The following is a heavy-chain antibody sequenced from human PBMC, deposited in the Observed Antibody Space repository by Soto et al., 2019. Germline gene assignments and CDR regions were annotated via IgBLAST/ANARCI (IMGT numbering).Heavy chain of an antibody. D-gene: IGHD3-22*01. V-gene: IGHV3-33*01. Sequence: GGSLRLSCAASGFTFSSYGMHWVRQAPGKGLEWVAVIWYDGSNKYYADSVKGRFTISRDNSKNTLYLQMNSLRAEDTAVYYCARDQEYYYDSSGLGDYWGQGTLVTVSS. J-gene: IGHJ4*02. CDR3: ARDQEYYYDSSGLGDY. CDR1: GFTFSSYG. CDR2: IWYDGSNK.